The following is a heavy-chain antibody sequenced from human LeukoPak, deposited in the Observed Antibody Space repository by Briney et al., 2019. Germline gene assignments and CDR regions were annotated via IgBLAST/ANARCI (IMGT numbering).Heavy chain of an antibody. D-gene: IGHD3-10*01. Sequence: PSETLSLTCTVSGGSISSYYRSWIRQPPGKGLEWIGYIYYSGSTNYNPSLKSRVTISVDTSKNQFSLKLSSVTAADTAVYYCARDSGSYWGQGTLVTVSS. CDR1: GGSISSYY. CDR2: IYYSGST. J-gene: IGHJ4*02. V-gene: IGHV4-59*01. CDR3: ARDSGSY.